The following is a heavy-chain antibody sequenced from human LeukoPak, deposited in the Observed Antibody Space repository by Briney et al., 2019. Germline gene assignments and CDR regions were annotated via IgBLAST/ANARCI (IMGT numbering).Heavy chain of an antibody. J-gene: IGHJ6*03. Sequence: GGSLRLSCAASGFAFNSYSIKWVRQAPGKGLEWVSSITSRSSYIYNADSVKGRFTISRDNAKNSLYLQMSSLRAEDTAVYYCARVAQGSSTENYYYYYMDVWGKGTTVTVSS. V-gene: IGHV3-21*01. CDR3: ARVAQGSSTENYYYYYMDV. CDR2: ITSRSSYI. CDR1: GFAFNSYS. D-gene: IGHD1-1*01.